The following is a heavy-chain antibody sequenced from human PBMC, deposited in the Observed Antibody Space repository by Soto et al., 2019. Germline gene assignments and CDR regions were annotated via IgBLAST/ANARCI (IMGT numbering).Heavy chain of an antibody. CDR1: GASINGYY. D-gene: IGHD3-10*01. Sequence: SETLSLTCTVSGASINGYYWNWIRQSPGKGLEWIGYVYSSGYTNYNPSLKTRVTMSVDTSKNQFSLTLKSVSAADTAIYYCARGSANEKCFGFEYWGQGNLVTVSS. J-gene: IGHJ4*02. CDR2: VYSSGYT. V-gene: IGHV4-59*01. CDR3: ARGSANEKCFGFEY.